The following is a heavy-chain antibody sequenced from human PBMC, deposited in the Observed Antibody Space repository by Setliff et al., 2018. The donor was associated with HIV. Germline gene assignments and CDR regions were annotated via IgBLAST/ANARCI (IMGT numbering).Heavy chain of an antibody. CDR2: INHAGRT. J-gene: IGHJ5*02. CDR3: ARCSGRFGAVTWFDP. V-gene: IGHV4-34*01. CDR1: GGSFSDNY. D-gene: IGHD3-10*02. Sequence: SETPSLTCAVYGGSFSDNYWSWIRQPPGRGMEWIGEINHAGRTNYNPSHKSRVIIAVDASKSQISLNLTSVTAADTAVYYCARCSGRFGAVTWFDPWGHGMLVTVSS.